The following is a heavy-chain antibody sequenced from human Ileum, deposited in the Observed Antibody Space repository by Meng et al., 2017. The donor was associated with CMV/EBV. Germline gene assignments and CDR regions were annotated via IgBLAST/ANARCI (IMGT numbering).Heavy chain of an antibody. CDR1: GFTFSSYW. CDR3: AREVGAPDS. J-gene: IGHJ4*02. V-gene: IGHV3-74*01. D-gene: IGHD1-26*01. CDR2: INNDGSRT. Sequence: GESLKISCAASGFTFSSYWMHWVRQAPGKGLVWVSRINNDGSRTGYVDSVKGRFTISRDNAKNTLYLQMNSLRAEDTAVYYCAREVGAPDSWGQGTLVTVSS.